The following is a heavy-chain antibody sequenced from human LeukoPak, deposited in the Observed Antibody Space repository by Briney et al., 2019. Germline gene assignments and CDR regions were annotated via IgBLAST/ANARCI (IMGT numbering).Heavy chain of an antibody. CDR1: GGFISSYY. Sequence: PSETLSLTCTVSGGFISSYYWSWIRQPPGKGLEWIGYIYYSGSTNYNPSLKSRVTISVDTSKNQFSLKLSSVTAADTAVYYCARGGYSYGTPYHFDYWGQGTLVTVSS. D-gene: IGHD5-18*01. CDR3: ARGGYSYGTPYHFDY. J-gene: IGHJ4*02. CDR2: IYYSGST. V-gene: IGHV4-59*01.